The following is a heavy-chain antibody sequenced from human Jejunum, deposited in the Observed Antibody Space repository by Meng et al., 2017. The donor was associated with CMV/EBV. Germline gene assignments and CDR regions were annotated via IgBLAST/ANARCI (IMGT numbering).Heavy chain of an antibody. J-gene: IGHJ5*02. Sequence: QVSPGQLGSKYRTPWAYGKFSVEASGYTVSRYSMHWVRQARGQGLEWMGWINTDTGKPTYAQGFTGRFVFSLDTSVRTAYLQISSLKAEDTAVYYCARDRGSSGWSNWFDPWGQGTLVTVSS. CDR3: ARDRGSSGWSNWFDP. V-gene: IGHV7-4-1*02. CDR2: INTDTGKP. CDR1: GYTVSRYS. D-gene: IGHD6-13*01.